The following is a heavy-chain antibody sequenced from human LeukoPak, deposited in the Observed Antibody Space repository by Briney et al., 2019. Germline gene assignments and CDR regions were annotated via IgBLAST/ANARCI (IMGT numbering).Heavy chain of an antibody. V-gene: IGHV3-30-3*01. CDR2: ISYDGTNK. Sequence: GGSLRLSCAASGFTFSNYAMHWVRQAPGKGLEWVAVISYDGTNKYYADPVKGRFTISRDNSKNTMYLQMNSLRAEDTAMYYCARRSPNYYFDYWGQGTPVTVSS. J-gene: IGHJ4*02. CDR3: ARRSPNYYFDY. CDR1: GFTFSNYA.